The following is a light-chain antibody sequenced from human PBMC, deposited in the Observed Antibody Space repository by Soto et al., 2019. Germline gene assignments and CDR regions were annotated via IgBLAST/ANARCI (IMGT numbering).Light chain of an antibody. CDR2: QAS. CDR1: QSVRSTY. Sequence: EVGLTQSAGTLSLSPGERATLSCRASQSVRSTYLAWYRQNPGQAPMLLIYQASNRATGIPDRFSRGGSGGGFTLPIRRVEAEGFGVYYCQEYWSSPRTFGQGTKV. J-gene: IGKJ1*01. CDR3: QEYWSSPRT. V-gene: IGKV3-20*01.